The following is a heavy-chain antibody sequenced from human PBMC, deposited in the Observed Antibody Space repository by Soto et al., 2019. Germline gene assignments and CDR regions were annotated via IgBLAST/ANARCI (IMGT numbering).Heavy chain of an antibody. Sequence: QVQLVESGGGVVQPGRSLRLSCAASEFTFSSYAKHWVRQAPGKGLEWVAVISYDGSNKYYADSVKGRFTISRDNSKNTLYLQMNSLRAEDTAVYYCARDRAARLDYWGQGTLVTVSS. D-gene: IGHD6-6*01. CDR1: EFTFSSYA. CDR3: ARDRAARLDY. J-gene: IGHJ4*02. CDR2: ISYDGSNK. V-gene: IGHV3-30-3*01.